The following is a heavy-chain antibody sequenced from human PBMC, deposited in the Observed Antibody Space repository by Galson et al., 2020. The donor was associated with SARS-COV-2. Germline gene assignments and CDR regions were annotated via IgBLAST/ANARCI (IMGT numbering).Heavy chain of an antibody. J-gene: IGHJ4*02. Sequence: SDTLSLTCTVSGGPNSSAGYYWRWIRQHPGKGLEWNRYVYYSGRTDYNPALKSRVTISGDTSKNQFSLKLSSVTAADTAVYYCARAHSVFLDYWGQGTLVAVS. V-gene: IGHV4-31*03. D-gene: IGHD1-26*01. CDR1: GGPNSSAGYY. CDR2: VYYSGRT. CDR3: ARAHSVFLDY.